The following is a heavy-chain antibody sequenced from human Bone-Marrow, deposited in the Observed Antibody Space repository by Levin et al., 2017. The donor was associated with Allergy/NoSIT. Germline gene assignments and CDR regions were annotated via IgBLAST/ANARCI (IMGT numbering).Heavy chain of an antibody. Sequence: GESLKISCAASGFTFSSYGMHWVRQAPGKGLEWVAVISYDGSNKYYADSVKGRFTISRDNSKNTLYLQMNSLRAEDTAVYYCAKGILYSSGWYDLDAFDIWGQGTMVTVSS. D-gene: IGHD6-19*01. CDR2: ISYDGSNK. CDR3: AKGILYSSGWYDLDAFDI. CDR1: GFTFSSYG. J-gene: IGHJ3*02. V-gene: IGHV3-30*18.